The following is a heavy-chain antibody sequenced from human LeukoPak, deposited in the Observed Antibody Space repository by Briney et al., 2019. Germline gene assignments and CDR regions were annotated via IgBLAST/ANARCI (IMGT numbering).Heavy chain of an antibody. CDR3: ARLGVYDGNSYGSY. J-gene: IGHJ4*02. Sequence: ASVEVSCKASGYTFTSYDINWVRQATGQGLEWMGWMNPNSGNTGYAQKFQGRVTMTRNTSISTAYMELSSLRSEDTAVYYCARLGVYDGNSYGSYWGQGTLVTVSS. V-gene: IGHV1-8*01. D-gene: IGHD5-18*01. CDR1: GYTFTSYD. CDR2: MNPNSGNT.